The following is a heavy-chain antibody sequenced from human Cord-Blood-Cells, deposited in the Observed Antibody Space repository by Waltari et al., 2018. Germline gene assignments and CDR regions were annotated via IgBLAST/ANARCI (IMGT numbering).Heavy chain of an antibody. CDR1: GYTFTSYG. CDR2: ISAYNGNT. J-gene: IGHJ3*02. Sequence: QVQLVQSGAEVKKPGASVKVSCKASGYTFTSYGISWVRQAPGQGLEWMGWISAYNGNTNYAQKLQGRVTMTTDTSTSTAYMELRSLRSDDTAVYYCAIYDFWSGYLEGGAFDIWGQGTMVTVSS. CDR3: AIYDFWSGYLEGGAFDI. D-gene: IGHD3-3*01. V-gene: IGHV1-18*01.